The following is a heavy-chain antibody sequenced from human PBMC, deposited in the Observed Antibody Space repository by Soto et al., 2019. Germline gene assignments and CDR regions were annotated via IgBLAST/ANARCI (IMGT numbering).Heavy chain of an antibody. CDR3: AREGRGKKAGYNGLVSLGY. CDR2: IIPIFNST. Sequence: ASVKVSCKVSGSRFSNYVISWVRQAPGHGLEWLGRIIPIFNSTKYAQSFQGRVTITADKSTSTASLELSSLRSDDTAVYYYAREGRGKKAGYNGLVSLGYWGQGTLVTVSS. V-gene: IGHV1-69*06. CDR1: GSRFSNYV. J-gene: IGHJ4*02. D-gene: IGHD2-2*02.